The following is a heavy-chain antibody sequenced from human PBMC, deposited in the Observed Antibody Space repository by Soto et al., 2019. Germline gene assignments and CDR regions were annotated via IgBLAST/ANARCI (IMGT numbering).Heavy chain of an antibody. J-gene: IGHJ4*02. V-gene: IGHV4-59*01. D-gene: IGHD3-22*01. Sequence: SETLSLTCTVSGGSISSYYWSWIRQPPGKGLEWIGYIYYSGSTNYNPSLKSRVTISVDTSKNQFSLKLSSVTAADTAVYYCARDNDSSGYYDYWGQGTLVTVSS. CDR2: IYYSGST. CDR1: GGSISSYY. CDR3: ARDNDSSGYYDY.